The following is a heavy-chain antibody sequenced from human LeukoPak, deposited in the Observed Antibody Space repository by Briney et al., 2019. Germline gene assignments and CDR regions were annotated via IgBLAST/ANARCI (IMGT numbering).Heavy chain of an antibody. D-gene: IGHD3-22*01. J-gene: IGHJ5*02. Sequence: GGSLRLSCAASRFTFSSYGMHWVRQAPGKGLEWVAFIRYDGSNKYYADSVKGRSTISRDNAKNSLYLQMNSLRAEDTALYYCAKASARRDYYDSSGFWFDPWGQGTLVTVSS. V-gene: IGHV3-30*02. CDR1: RFTFSSYG. CDR2: IRYDGSNK. CDR3: AKASARRDYYDSSGFWFDP.